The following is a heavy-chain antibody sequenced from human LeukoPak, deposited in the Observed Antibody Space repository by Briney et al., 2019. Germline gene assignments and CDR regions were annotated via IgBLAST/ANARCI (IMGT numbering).Heavy chain of an antibody. D-gene: IGHD3-22*01. CDR3: AREEGGYYSRPYYMDV. Sequence: GGSLRLSCAASGFIFDDYGMSWVRQAPGKGLVWVSRINSDGSSTSYADSVKGRFTISRDNSKNTLYLQMNSLRAEDAAVYYCAREEGGYYSRPYYMDVWGKGTTVTVSS. J-gene: IGHJ6*03. CDR2: INSDGSST. CDR1: GFIFDDYG. V-gene: IGHV3-74*01.